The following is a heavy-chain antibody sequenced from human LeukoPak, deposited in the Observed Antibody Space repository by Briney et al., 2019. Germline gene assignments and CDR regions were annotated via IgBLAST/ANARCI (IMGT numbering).Heavy chain of an antibody. CDR3: AIMHPYYDGSGYWVQ. CDR2: ISTSGAST. D-gene: IGHD3-22*01. J-gene: IGHJ4*02. CDR1: GFTFSSYA. Sequence: GGSLRLSCAASGFTFSSYAMSWVRQAPGKGLEWVSGISTSGASTSNADSVKGRFTISRDNPRNTLYMQMNSLRAEDTALYYCAIMHPYYDGSGYWVQWGQGTLVTVSP. V-gene: IGHV3-23*01.